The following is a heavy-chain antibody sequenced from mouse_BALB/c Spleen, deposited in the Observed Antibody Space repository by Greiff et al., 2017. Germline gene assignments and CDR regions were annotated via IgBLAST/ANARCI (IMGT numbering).Heavy chain of an antibody. D-gene: IGHD3-1*01. CDR2: ISYSGST. Sequence: VQLKESGPGLVKPSQSLSLTCTVTGYSITSDYAWNWIRQFPGNKLEWMGYISYSGSTSYNPSLKSRISITRDTSKNQFFLQLNSVTTEDTATYYCARRSLGSWFAYWGQGTLVTVSA. CDR3: ARRSLGSWFAY. CDR1: GYSITSDYA. V-gene: IGHV3-2*02. J-gene: IGHJ3*01.